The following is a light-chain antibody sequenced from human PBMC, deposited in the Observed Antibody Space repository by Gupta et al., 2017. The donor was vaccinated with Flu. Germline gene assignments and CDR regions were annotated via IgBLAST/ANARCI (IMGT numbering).Light chain of an antibody. Sequence: QSALTQPPSASGSPGQSVTNYCTGPSSDVGGYNYVSWYQPHPGKAPKLIISEVNKRPSGVPDRFSGSKSVDTASLTVSGLQAEDEADYYCSSYAGSNNWMFGGGTKLAVL. V-gene: IGLV2-8*01. CDR2: EVN. CDR1: SSDVGGYNY. CDR3: SSYAGSNNWM. J-gene: IGLJ3*02.